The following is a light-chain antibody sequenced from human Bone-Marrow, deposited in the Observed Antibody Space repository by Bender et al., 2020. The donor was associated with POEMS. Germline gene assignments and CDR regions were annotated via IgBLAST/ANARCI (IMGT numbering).Light chain of an antibody. J-gene: IGLJ2*01. CDR1: SSDVGSYDF. V-gene: IGLV2-23*02. Sequence: QSALTQPASVSGSPGQSITLSCTGTSSDVGSYDFVSWYQQHPGKAPKLIIYEVTKRPSGVSNRFSGSKSGNTASLTISGLQAEDEAAYHCCSYAGSNTLIFGGGTKVTVL. CDR2: EVT. CDR3: CSYAGSNTLI.